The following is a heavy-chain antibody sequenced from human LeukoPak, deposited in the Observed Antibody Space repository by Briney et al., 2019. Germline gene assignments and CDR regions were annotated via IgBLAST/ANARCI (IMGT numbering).Heavy chain of an antibody. CDR1: GYTFTSYG. CDR2: ISAYNGNT. V-gene: IGHV1-18*01. CDR3: ARLFVEKYYYDSSGLDY. Sequence: ASVKVSCKASGYTFTSYGISWVRQAPGQGLERMGWISAYNGNTNYAQKLQGRVTMTTDTSTSTAYVELRSLRSDDTAVYYCARLFVEKYYYDSSGLDYWGQGTLVTVSS. D-gene: IGHD3-22*01. J-gene: IGHJ4*02.